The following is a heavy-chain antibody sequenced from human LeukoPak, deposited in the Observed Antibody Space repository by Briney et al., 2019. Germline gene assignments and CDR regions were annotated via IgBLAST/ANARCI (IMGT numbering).Heavy chain of an antibody. D-gene: IGHD7-27*01. V-gene: IGHV4-34*01. CDR2: INHSGST. CDR3: ARFLTGIFDY. Sequence: SETLSLTCAVYGGSFSGYYWSWIRQPPGKGLEWIGEINHSGSTNYNPSLKSRVTISVDTSKNQFSLKLGSVTAEDTAVYYCARFLTGIFDYWGQGTLVTVSS. CDR1: GGSFSGYY. J-gene: IGHJ4*02.